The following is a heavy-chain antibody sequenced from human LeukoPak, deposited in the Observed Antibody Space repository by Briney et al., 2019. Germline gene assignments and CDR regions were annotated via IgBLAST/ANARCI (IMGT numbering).Heavy chain of an antibody. Sequence: PGGSLRLSCAASGFTFSSYGMHWVRQAPGKGLEWVAFIRYDGSNKYYADSVKGRFTISRDNSKNTLYLQMNSLRAEDTAVYYCAKDNTFRGIVVVPVPTGYWGQGTLVTVSS. D-gene: IGHD2-2*01. CDR1: GFTFSSYG. V-gene: IGHV3-30*02. CDR2: IRYDGSNK. CDR3: AKDNTFRGIVVVPVPTGY. J-gene: IGHJ4*02.